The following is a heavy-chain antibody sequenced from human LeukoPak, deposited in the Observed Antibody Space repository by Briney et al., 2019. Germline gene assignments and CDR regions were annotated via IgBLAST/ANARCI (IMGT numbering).Heavy chain of an antibody. Sequence: SETLSLTCSVSGDPISRSSNYWGWIRQPPGKGLEWIASIDFNGNAEYNPSLKSRVTISVDTSKDQFTLQLNSVTAADTAVYYCVRHDGRGGATMGAFDSWGQGSLVTVSS. CDR2: IDFNGNA. V-gene: IGHV4-39*01. CDR3: VRHDGRGGATMGAFDS. D-gene: IGHD4/OR15-4a*01. J-gene: IGHJ5*01. CDR1: GDPISRSSNY.